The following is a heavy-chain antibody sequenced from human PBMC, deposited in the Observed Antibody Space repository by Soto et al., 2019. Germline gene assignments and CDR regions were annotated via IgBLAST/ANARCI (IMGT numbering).Heavy chain of an antibody. CDR3: ARGRGSSKNYGMDV. J-gene: IGHJ6*02. Sequence: SETLSLTCAVYGGSFSGYYWSWIRQPPGKGLEWIGEINHSGSTNYNPSLKSRVTISVDTSKNQFSLKLSSVTAADTAVYYCARGRGSSKNYGMDVWGQGTTVTAP. CDR1: GGSFSGYY. V-gene: IGHV4-34*01. D-gene: IGHD6-13*01. CDR2: INHSGST.